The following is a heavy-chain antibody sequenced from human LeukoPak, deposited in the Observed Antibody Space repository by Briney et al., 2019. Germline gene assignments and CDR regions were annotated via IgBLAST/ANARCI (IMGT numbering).Heavy chain of an antibody. CDR2: VSGDGDTT. CDR1: GFNFRDFS. Sequence: GGSLRLSCAASGFNFRDFSMHWVRQVPGQGLEWVSLVSGDGDTTHYADSLKGRFTISRDNNKNSVFLHMNSLRIEDTAFYYCAKGNNSLSYNFDYWGQGALDTVSS. D-gene: IGHD2/OR15-2a*01. J-gene: IGHJ4*02. V-gene: IGHV3-43*02. CDR3: AKGNNSLSYNFDY.